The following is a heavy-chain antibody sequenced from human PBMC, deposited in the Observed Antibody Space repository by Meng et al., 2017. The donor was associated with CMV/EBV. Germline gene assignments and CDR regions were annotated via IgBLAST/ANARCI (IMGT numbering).Heavy chain of an antibody. CDR1: GFTFSSYW. D-gene: IGHD5-18*01. CDR2: IKSDGTYR. CDR3: VRDDDRYGPDY. J-gene: IGHJ4*02. V-gene: IGHV3-74*01. Sequence: GESLKISCAASGFTFSSYWMHWVRQAPGKGPVCVARIKSDGTYRDYAGFVKGRFTISRDNAKDMVYLQMTSLRDDDSGVYHCVRDDDRYGPDYWGRGSLVTVSS.